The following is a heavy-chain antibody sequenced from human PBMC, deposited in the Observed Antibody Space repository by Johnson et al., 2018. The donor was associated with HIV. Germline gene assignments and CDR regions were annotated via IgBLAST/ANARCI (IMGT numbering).Heavy chain of an antibody. Sequence: VQLVESGGGLVKPGGSLRLSCTTSGFTFSAYYMSWIRQAPGKGLECVSYISSSGSTMSYADSVKGRFTISRDNSKNTLHLQMNSLRAEDTAVYYCARDGEDSSGWDNFGAFDIWGQGTMVTVSS. V-gene: IGHV3-11*04. CDR1: GFTFSAYY. J-gene: IGHJ3*02. D-gene: IGHD6-19*01. CDR2: ISSSGSTM. CDR3: ARDGEDSSGWDNFGAFDI.